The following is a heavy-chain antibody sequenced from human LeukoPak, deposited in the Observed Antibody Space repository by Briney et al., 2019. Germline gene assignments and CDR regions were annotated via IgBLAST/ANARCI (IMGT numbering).Heavy chain of an antibody. J-gene: IGHJ4*02. CDR3: ARVFCGGDCYRYFDY. CDR2: IIPIFGTA. CDR1: GGTFSSYA. V-gene: IGHV1-69*05. Sequence: SVKVSCKASGGTFSSYAISWVRQAPGQGLEWMGGIIPIFGTANYAQKFQGRVTMTRDTSISTAYMELSSLRSEDTAVYYCARVFCGGDCYRYFDYWGQGTLVTVSS. D-gene: IGHD2-21*02.